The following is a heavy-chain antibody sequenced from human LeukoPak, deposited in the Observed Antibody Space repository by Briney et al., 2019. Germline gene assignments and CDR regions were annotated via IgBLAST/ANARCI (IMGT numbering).Heavy chain of an antibody. J-gene: IGHJ4*02. CDR2: ISGSGGST. CDR1: GFTFSSYA. V-gene: IGHV3-23*01. D-gene: IGHD3-10*01. Sequence: PGGSLRLSCAASGFTFSSYAMSWVRQAPGKGLEWVSAISGSGGSTYYADSVKGRFTISRDNSKSTLYLQMNSLRAEDTAVYYCAKDQRIWFGEFTLGYYFDYWGQGTLVTVSS. CDR3: AKDQRIWFGEFTLGYYFDY.